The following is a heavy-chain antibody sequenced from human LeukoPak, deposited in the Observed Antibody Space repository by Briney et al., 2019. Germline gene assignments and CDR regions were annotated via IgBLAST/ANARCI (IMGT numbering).Heavy chain of an antibody. Sequence: GGSLRLSCAASGFTFSSYSMNWVRQAPGKGLEWVSYISSSSSTIYYADSVKGRFTISRDDSKNTLYLQMNSLRAEDTAVYYCAKSGLNRFDYWGQGTLVTVSS. CDR1: GFTFSSYS. D-gene: IGHD2-15*01. CDR3: AKSGLNRFDY. J-gene: IGHJ4*02. V-gene: IGHV3-48*01. CDR2: ISSSSSTI.